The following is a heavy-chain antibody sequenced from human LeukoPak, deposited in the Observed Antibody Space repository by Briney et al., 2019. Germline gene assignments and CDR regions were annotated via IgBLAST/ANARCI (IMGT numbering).Heavy chain of an antibody. J-gene: IGHJ6*03. D-gene: IGHD1-26*01. V-gene: IGHV4-4*07. CDR1: GGSISSYY. Sequence: SETLSLTCTVSGGSISSYYWSWIRQPAGKGLEWIGRIYTSGSTNYNPSLKSRVTMSVDTSKNQFSLKLSSVTAADTAVYYCARERDSGSSFYYYYYYMDVWGKGTTVTVSS. CDR2: IYTSGST. CDR3: ARERDSGSSFYYYYYYMDV.